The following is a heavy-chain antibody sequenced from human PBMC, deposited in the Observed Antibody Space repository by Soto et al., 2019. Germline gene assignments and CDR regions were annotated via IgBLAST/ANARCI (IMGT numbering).Heavy chain of an antibody. CDR2: TYYRSKWYD. D-gene: IGHD3-10*01. CDR3: ARDDVSERGGPDAFDI. CDR1: GDSVSSNSAA. V-gene: IGHV6-1*01. Sequence: PWQTLSLPCAVSGDSVSSNSAAWNWIRQSPSRGLEWLGRTYYRSKWYDDYAVSVKSRITINPDTSKNPFSLQLNSVTPEDTAVYYCARDDVSERGGPDAFDIWGQGTMVTVSS. J-gene: IGHJ3*02.